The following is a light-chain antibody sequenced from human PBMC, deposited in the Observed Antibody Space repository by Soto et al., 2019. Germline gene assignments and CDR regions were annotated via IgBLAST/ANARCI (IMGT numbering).Light chain of an antibody. CDR3: SSYTSSSTYVV. V-gene: IGLV2-14*01. CDR2: DVS. CDR1: SSDVGGYNY. J-gene: IGLJ2*01. Sequence: QSALTQPASVSGSPGQSITISCTGTSSDVGGYNYVSWYQQHPGKAPKLMIYDVSNRPSGVSNRFSGSKSGNTASLTISGLQAEDEADYSCSSYTSSSTYVVFGRGTKVTVL.